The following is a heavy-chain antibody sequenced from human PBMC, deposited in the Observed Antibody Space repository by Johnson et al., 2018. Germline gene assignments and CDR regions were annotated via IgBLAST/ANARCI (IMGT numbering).Heavy chain of an antibody. CDR2: ISYDGNKK. CDR1: GFTFSNYG. D-gene: IGHD3-10*01. Sequence: QVQLVQSGGGVVQPGKSLRLSCTASGFTFSNYGMHWVRQAPGKGLEWVALISYDGNKKYYTDSVKDRFTISRDNSKNTLYLQMKSLRAEDTAVYYCAKDRAWFGDYHYGMDVWGQGTTVTVS. J-gene: IGHJ6*02. CDR3: AKDRAWFGDYHYGMDV. V-gene: IGHV3-30*18.